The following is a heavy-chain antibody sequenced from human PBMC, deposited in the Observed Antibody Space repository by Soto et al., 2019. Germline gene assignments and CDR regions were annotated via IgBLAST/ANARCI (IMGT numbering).Heavy chain of an antibody. D-gene: IGHD6-13*01. CDR3: AHSGVSIAAAGYDY. CDR1: GFSLSTSGVG. J-gene: IGHJ4*02. Sequence: QITLKESGPTLVKPTQTLTLTCTFSGFSLSTSGVGVGWIRQPPGKALEWLALIYWDDDKHYSPSLKSRLTITKDTSKSQVVLSMTDVDPVDTATYYCAHSGVSIAAAGYDYWGQGTLVTVSS. V-gene: IGHV2-5*02. CDR2: IYWDDDK.